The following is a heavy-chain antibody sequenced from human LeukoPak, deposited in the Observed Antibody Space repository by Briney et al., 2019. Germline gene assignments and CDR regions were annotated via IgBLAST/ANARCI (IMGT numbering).Heavy chain of an antibody. J-gene: IGHJ5*02. D-gene: IGHD2-2*02. V-gene: IGHV4-34*01. Sequence: SETLSLTCAVYGGSFSGYYWSWIRQPPGKGLKWIGEINHSESTNYNPSLKSRVTISVDTSKNQFSLKLSSVTAADTAVYYCARGGGEYCSSTSCYTQYNWFDPWGQGTLVTVSS. CDR2: INHSEST. CDR3: ARGGGEYCSSTSCYTQYNWFDP. CDR1: GGSFSGYY.